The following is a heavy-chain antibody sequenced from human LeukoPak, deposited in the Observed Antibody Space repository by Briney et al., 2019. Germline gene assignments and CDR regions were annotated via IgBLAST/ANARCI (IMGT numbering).Heavy chain of an antibody. CDR3: ATRIAAALYSVHPTAFDI. Sequence: ASVKVSCKASGGTFSSYAISWVRQAPGQGLEWMGGIIPIFGTANYAQKFQGRVTITADKSTSTAYMELSSLRSEDTAVYYCATRIAAALYSVHPTAFDIWGQGTMVTVSS. D-gene: IGHD6-13*01. J-gene: IGHJ3*02. V-gene: IGHV1-69*06. CDR1: GGTFSSYA. CDR2: IIPIFGTA.